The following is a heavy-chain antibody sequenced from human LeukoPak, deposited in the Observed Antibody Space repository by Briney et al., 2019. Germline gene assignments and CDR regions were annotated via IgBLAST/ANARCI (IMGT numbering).Heavy chain of an antibody. CDR3: ARVRTAMEIGAY. CDR2: INSDGSST. D-gene: IGHD5-18*01. CDR1: GFTFSSYW. V-gene: IGHV3-74*01. J-gene: IGHJ4*02. Sequence: PGGSLRLSCAASGFTFSSYWMHWVRQAPGKGLVWVSRINSDGSSTSYADSVKGRFTISRDNAKNTMYLQMNSLRTEDTGLYYCARVRTAMEIGAYWGQGTLVTVSS.